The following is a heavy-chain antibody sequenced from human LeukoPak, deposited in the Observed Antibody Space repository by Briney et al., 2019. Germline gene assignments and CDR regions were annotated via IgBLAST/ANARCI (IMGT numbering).Heavy chain of an antibody. CDR1: GFTFDDYT. D-gene: IGHD6-13*01. CDR2: ISWDGGST. V-gene: IGHV3-43*01. J-gene: IGHJ5*02. CDR3: AKGGQGEQLVPWFDP. Sequence: GGSLRLSCAASGFTFDDYTMHWVRQAPGKGLECVSLISWDGGSTYYADSVKGRFTISRDNSKNSLYLQMNSLRTEDTALYYCAKGGQGEQLVPWFDPWGQGTLVTVSS.